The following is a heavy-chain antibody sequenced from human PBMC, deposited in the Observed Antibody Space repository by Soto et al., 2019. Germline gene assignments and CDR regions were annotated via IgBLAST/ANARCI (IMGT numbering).Heavy chain of an antibody. V-gene: IGHV4-39*01. J-gene: IGHJ5*02. D-gene: IGHD6-13*01. Sequence: SETLSLTCTVSGGSISSSSYYWGWIRQPPGKGLEWIGSIYYSGSTYYNPSLKSRVTISVDTSKNQFSLKLSSVTAADTAVYYCARHYPAACKDEPSWFAPRGQRTPVT. CDR2: IYYSGST. CDR1: GGSISSSSYY. CDR3: ARHYPAACKDEPSWFAP.